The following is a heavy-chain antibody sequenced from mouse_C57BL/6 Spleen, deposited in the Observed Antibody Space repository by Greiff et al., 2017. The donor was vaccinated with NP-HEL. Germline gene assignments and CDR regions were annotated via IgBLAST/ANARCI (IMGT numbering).Heavy chain of an antibody. J-gene: IGHJ3*01. CDR3: ARERSGSLFAY. D-gene: IGHD2-2*01. CDR1: GYTFTSYW. CDR2: IDPTDSYT. Sequence: QVQLQQPGAELVMPGASVKLSCKASGYTFTSYWMHWVKQRPGQGLEWIGEIDPTDSYTNYNQKFKGQSTLTVDKASSTAYMQLSSLTSEDSAVYYCARERSGSLFAYWGQGTLVPVSA. V-gene: IGHV1-69*01.